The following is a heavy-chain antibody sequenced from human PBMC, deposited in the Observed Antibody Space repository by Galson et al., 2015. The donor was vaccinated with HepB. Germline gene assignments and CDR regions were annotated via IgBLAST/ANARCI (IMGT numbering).Heavy chain of an antibody. V-gene: IGHV3-43*01. D-gene: IGHD6-19*01. CDR1: GLTFDDHT. J-gene: IGHJ4*02. CDR2: ISWDAVST. CDR3: TRGSQSSGWYASDY. Sequence: SLRLSCAASGLTFDDHTMQWVRQVPGKGLEWISLISWDAVSTYYADSVKGRFAISRDNNKNSLYLQMNSLKTEDTAFYYCTRGSQSSGWYASDYWGQGTLVIVSS.